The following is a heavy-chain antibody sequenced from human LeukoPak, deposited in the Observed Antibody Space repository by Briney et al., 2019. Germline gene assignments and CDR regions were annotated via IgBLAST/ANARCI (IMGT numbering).Heavy chain of an antibody. CDR2: ISYDGSNK. CDR1: GFTFSSYG. V-gene: IGHV3-30*18. J-gene: IGHJ6*02. Sequence: GGSLRLSCAASGFTFSSYGMHWVRQAPGKGLEWVAVISYDGSNKYYADSVKGRFTISRDNSKNTLYLQMNSLRAEDTAVYYRAKGDIAASVLDYYYGMDVWGQGTTVTVSS. CDR3: AKGDIAASVLDYYYGMDV. D-gene: IGHD5-12*01.